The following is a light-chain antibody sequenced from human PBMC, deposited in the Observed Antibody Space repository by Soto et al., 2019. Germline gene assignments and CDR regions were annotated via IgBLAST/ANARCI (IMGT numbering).Light chain of an antibody. CDR3: QQRSNLIT. J-gene: IGKJ5*01. CDR1: QSVSSY. V-gene: IGKV3-11*01. Sequence: EIVLTQSPATLSLSPGERATLSCRASQSVSSYLAWYQQKPGQAPRLLIYDASNRATGIPARFSGSESGTDFTLTISSLAPEDFAVYYCQQRSNLITFGQGTRLEIK. CDR2: DAS.